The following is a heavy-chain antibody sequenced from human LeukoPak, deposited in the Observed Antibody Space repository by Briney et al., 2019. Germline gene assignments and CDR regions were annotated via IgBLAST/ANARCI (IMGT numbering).Heavy chain of an antibody. CDR1: GFTFDDYA. Sequence: PGGSLRLSCAASGFTFDDYAMHWVRQAPGKGLEWVSGISWNSGSIGYADSVKGRFTISRDNAKNSLYLQMNSLRAEDTAVYYCARDSSSDHPYYFDYWGQGTLVTVSS. CDR2: ISWNSGSI. D-gene: IGHD6-6*01. V-gene: IGHV3-9*01. CDR3: ARDSSSDHPYYFDY. J-gene: IGHJ4*02.